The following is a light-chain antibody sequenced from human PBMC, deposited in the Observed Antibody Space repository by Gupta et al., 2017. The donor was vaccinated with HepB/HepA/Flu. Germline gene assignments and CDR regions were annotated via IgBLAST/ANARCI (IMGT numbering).Light chain of an antibody. CDR3: QQYDSTPLT. Sequence: DIVMTQSPDSLAVSLGERATINCKSSQSVLFSSNNKNYLAWYQQKLGQPPKLLIYWASTRESGVPDRFSGSGSGTDFTLTISNLQAEDVAFYYCQQYDSTPLTFGGGTKLEIK. CDR2: WAS. CDR1: QSVLFSSNNKNY. J-gene: IGKJ4*01. V-gene: IGKV4-1*01.